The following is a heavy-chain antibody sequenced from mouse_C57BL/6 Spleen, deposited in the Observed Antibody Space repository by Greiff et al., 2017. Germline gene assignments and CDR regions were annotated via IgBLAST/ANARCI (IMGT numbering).Heavy chain of an antibody. CDR3: ARHLWLPYYYAMDY. D-gene: IGHD2-2*01. CDR1: GYTFTDYN. Sequence: VQLKESGPELVKPGASVKMSCKASGYTFTDYNMHWVKQSHGKSLEWIGYINPNNGGTSYNQKFKGKATLTVNKSSSTAYMELRSLTSEDSAVYYCARHLWLPYYYAMDYWGQGTSVTVSS. V-gene: IGHV1-22*01. CDR2: INPNNGGT. J-gene: IGHJ4*01.